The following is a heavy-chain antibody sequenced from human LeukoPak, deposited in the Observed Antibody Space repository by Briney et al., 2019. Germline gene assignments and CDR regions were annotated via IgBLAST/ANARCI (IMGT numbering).Heavy chain of an antibody. J-gene: IGHJ4*02. V-gene: IGHV4-59*08. CDR3: ARLNYYGSSGYHLDY. D-gene: IGHD3-22*01. CDR2: IYYSGGT. Sequence: PSETLSLTCTLSGASITSYHWSWIRQPPGKGLEWIGYIYYSGGTNYNPSLKSRVTMSVDPSKNQLSLNLSSVTAADTAVYYCARLNYYGSSGYHLDYWGQGTLVTVSS. CDR1: GASITSYH.